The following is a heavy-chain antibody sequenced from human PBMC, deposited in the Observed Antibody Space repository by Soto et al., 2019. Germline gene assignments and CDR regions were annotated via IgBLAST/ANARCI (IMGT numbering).Heavy chain of an antibody. CDR3: VKDDGDYSFDY. J-gene: IGHJ4*02. CDR2: INQGGSEK. D-gene: IGHD4-17*01. CDR1: GFTVSNYW. V-gene: IGHV3-7*03. Sequence: GGSLRLSCAASGFTVSNYWMSWVSQAPGKGLEGVAKINQGGSEKWSADSVKGRFTISRDNAKNSLYLQLHSLGAEDTAVYYCVKDDGDYSFDYWGQGTLVTVSS.